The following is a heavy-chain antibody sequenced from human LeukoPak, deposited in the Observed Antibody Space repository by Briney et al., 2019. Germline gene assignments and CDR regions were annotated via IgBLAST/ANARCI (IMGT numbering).Heavy chain of an antibody. Sequence: GGSLRLSYAASGFTFSSYAMHWVRQAPGKGLEWVAVISYDGSNKYYADSVKGRFTISRDNSKNTLYLQMNSLRAEDTAVYYCAGSIVGANPPFDYWGQGTLVTVSS. V-gene: IGHV3-30-3*01. CDR2: ISYDGSNK. J-gene: IGHJ4*02. CDR3: AGSIVGANPPFDY. CDR1: GFTFSSYA. D-gene: IGHD1-26*01.